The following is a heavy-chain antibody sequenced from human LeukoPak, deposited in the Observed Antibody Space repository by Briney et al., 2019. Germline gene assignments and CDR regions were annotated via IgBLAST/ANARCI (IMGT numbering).Heavy chain of an antibody. Sequence: SETLSLTCTVSGGSISSSSYYWGWIRQPPGKGLEWIGSIYYSGSTYYNPSLKSRVTISVDTSKNQFSLELSSVTAADTAVYYCARDYPLMEAAAGTTFDYWGQGTLVTVSS. D-gene: IGHD6-13*01. CDR2: IYYSGST. CDR3: ARDYPLMEAAAGTTFDY. V-gene: IGHV4-39*07. CDR1: GGSISSSSYY. J-gene: IGHJ4*02.